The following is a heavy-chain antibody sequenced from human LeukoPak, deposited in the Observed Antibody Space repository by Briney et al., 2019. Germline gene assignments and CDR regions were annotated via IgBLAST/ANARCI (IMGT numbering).Heavy chain of an antibody. CDR1: GRSISSSSYY. J-gene: IGHJ3*02. V-gene: IGHV4-39*07. CDR3: ARQFDSSGYNYGPDAFDI. CDR2: IYYSGGT. D-gene: IGHD3-22*01. Sequence: SEALSLTCTVSGRSISSSSYYWGYIRQPPGEGLEWIGSIYYSGGTYCNPSLKSRVTILVDTSKDRFSLKLSSVTAADTAVYYCARQFDSSGYNYGPDAFDIWGQGTMVTVSS.